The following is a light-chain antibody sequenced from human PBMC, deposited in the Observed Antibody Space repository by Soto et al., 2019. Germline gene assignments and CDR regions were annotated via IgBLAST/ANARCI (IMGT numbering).Light chain of an antibody. Sequence: QSVLTQPPSASGTPGQRVTISCSGSSSNIGSNTVNWYQQLPGTAPKLLIDSNNERPSGVPDRFSGSKSGTSASLAISGLQSEDEADFYCAAWDDSLNDYVIGTGTKVTVL. J-gene: IGLJ1*01. V-gene: IGLV1-44*01. CDR2: SNN. CDR1: SSNIGSNT. CDR3: AAWDDSLNDYV.